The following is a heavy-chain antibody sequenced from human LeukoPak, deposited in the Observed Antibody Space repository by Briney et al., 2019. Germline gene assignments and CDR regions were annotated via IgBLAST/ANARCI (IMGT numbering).Heavy chain of an antibody. CDR1: GYTFTNYC. CDR2: INPSGTT. D-gene: IGHD1-7*01. V-gene: IGHV1-46*01. J-gene: IGHJ5*02. CDR3: AKCSETGTTRWFDP. Sequence: ASVKLSCKASGYTFTNYCMHWGRHPPGQGLERMGLINPSGTTTYAQIFKGRVIMTRDTSTSTMYMELSSLRSDDTAVYYCAKCSETGTTRWFDPWGQGTLVSVSS.